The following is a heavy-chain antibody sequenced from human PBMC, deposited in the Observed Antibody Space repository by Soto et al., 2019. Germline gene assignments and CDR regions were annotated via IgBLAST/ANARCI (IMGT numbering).Heavy chain of an antibody. CDR1: GYTFTNYA. CDR3: ARAYCSSTNCYLNYFDR. J-gene: IGHJ5*02. CDR2: INTGNSNT. D-gene: IGHD2-2*01. V-gene: IGHV1-3*04. Sequence: ASVKVSCKASGYTFTNYAMHWVRQAPGQKLEWMGWINTGNSNTKYSQKFQGRVTITRDTSASTAYMELSSLRSEDTAVYYCARAYCSSTNCYLNYFDRWGQGTLVTVSS.